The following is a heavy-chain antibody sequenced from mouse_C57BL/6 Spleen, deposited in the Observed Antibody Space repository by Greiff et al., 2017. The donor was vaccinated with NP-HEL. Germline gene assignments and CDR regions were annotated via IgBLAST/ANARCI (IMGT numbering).Heavy chain of an antibody. J-gene: IGHJ3*01. Sequence: EVQLQQSGPELVKPGASVKIPCKASGYTFTDYNMDWVKQSHGKSLEWIGDINPNNGGTIYNQKFKGKATLTVDKSSSTAYMELRSLTSEDTAVYYCARGDYDVAWFAYWGQGTLVTVSA. CDR2: INPNNGGT. CDR1: GYTFTDYN. CDR3: ARGDYDVAWFAY. D-gene: IGHD2-4*01. V-gene: IGHV1-18*01.